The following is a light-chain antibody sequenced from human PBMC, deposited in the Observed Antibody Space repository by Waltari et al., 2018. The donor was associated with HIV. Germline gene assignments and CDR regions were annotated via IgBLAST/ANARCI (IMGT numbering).Light chain of an antibody. CDR1: SSHIGSAY. CDR3: ATWDDSLSGVL. CDR2: RNH. Sequence: SVLTKPPSASGTPGQWVNISCSGSSSHIGSAYAFLYQQLPGTAPKLPMHRNHQRPSGVPDRFSDSTSGTSASLAISGLRSEDESDYYCATWDDSLSGVLFGGGTKLTVL. V-gene: IGLV1-47*01. J-gene: IGLJ2*01.